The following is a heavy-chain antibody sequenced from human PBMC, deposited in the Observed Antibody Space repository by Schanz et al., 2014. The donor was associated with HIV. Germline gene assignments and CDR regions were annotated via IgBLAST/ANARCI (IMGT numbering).Heavy chain of an antibody. V-gene: IGHV1-8*01. J-gene: IGHJ4*02. Sequence: QVQVVQSGAEVKKPGSSVKVSCKASGYTFTSYDINWVRQAAGQGLEWMGWMNPNNDDTDYAQKFQGRVTMTRDTSTSTAYMELSSLRSEDTALYYCARVSGWSSFDYWGQGTLVIVSS. CDR1: GYTFTSYD. CDR3: ARVSGWSSFDY. CDR2: MNPNNDDT. D-gene: IGHD6-13*01.